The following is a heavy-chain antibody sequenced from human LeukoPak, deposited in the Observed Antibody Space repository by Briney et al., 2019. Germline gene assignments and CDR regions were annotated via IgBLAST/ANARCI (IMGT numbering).Heavy chain of an antibody. J-gene: IGHJ6*02. Sequence: GGSLRLSCAASGFTFSSYSMNWVRQAPGKGLEWVSSISSSSSYIYYADSVKGRFTISRDNAKNSLYLQMNSLRAEDTAVYYCARDERSAAERVYYGMDVWGQGTTVTVSS. V-gene: IGHV3-21*01. CDR1: GFTFSSYS. CDR3: ARDERSAAERVYYGMDV. CDR2: ISSSSSYI. D-gene: IGHD6-13*01.